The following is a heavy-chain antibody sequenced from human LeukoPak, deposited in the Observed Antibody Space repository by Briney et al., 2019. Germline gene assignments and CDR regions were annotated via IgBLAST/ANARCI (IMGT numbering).Heavy chain of an antibody. V-gene: IGHV3-48*04. CDR2: IRSSSIKI. Sequence: GGALRLSCAAPGFTFSSLWMTWVRQAPGKGLEWVPYIRSSSIKIGYADSVKGRFTISRDNSKNSLYRQMDSLRVEDTAVYYCVKDPSYGSSWYYYMDVWGKGATVTVSS. CDR1: GFTFSSLW. J-gene: IGHJ6*03. D-gene: IGHD6-13*01. CDR3: VKDPSYGSSWYYYMDV.